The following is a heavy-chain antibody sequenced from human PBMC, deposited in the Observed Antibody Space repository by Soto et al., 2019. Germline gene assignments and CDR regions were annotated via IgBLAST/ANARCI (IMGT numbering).Heavy chain of an antibody. CDR1: GFIFSSCG. D-gene: IGHD6-19*01. CDR3: AKTKLYSSLSSLQIET. V-gene: IGHV3-30*18. CDR2: VSNDGNFK. Sequence: QVQLVESVGGVVQPGRSLRLSCAASGFIFSSCGMHWVRQAPGKGLEWVAVVSNDGNFKYYGDSVKGRFTISRDNSKNTLYLQVNNLRPEDTAVYYCAKTKLYSSLSSLQIETWGQGALVTVSS. J-gene: IGHJ5*02.